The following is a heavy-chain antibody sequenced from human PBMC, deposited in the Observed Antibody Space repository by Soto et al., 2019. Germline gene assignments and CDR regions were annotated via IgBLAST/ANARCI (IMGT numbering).Heavy chain of an antibody. D-gene: IGHD2-21*02. CDR2: INHSGIT. Sequence: QVQLQQWGAGLLKPSETLSLTCVVYGGSFSGYYWSWIRQPPGKGLEWIGEINHSGITNYNPSLKSRVTIEVDESKTQLSLNLSSVTAANTAVYYCARGIGVVVTAPSCDYWGQGTLLMVSS. CDR3: ARGIGVVVTAPSCDY. J-gene: IGHJ4*02. V-gene: IGHV4-34*01. CDR1: GGSFSGYY.